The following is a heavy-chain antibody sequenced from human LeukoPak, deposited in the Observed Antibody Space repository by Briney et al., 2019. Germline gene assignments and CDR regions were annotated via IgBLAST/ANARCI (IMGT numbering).Heavy chain of an antibody. CDR2: ISAYNGNT. CDR3: ASNAPPDTAMASAWRKYYYYGMDV. J-gene: IGHJ6*02. V-gene: IGHV1-18*01. Sequence: ASVKVSCKASGYTFTSYGISWVRQAPGQWLEWMGWISAYNGNTNYAQKLQGRVTMTTDKYTSTAYMELRSLRSDDTAVYYCASNAPPDTAMASAWRKYYYYGMDVWGQGTTVTVSS. D-gene: IGHD5-18*01. CDR1: GYTFTSYG.